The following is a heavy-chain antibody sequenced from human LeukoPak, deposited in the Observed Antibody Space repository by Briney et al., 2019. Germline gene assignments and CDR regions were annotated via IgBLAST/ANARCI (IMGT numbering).Heavy chain of an antibody. Sequence: ASVKVSRKASGYTFTSYGISWVRQAPGQGLEWMGWISAYNGNTNYAQKLQGRVTMTTDTSTSTAYMELRSLRSDDTAVYYCARDLGPYCSGGSCYRDFDYWGQGTLVTVSS. J-gene: IGHJ4*02. CDR3: ARDLGPYCSGGSCYRDFDY. V-gene: IGHV1-18*01. CDR2: ISAYNGNT. CDR1: GYTFTSYG. D-gene: IGHD2-15*01.